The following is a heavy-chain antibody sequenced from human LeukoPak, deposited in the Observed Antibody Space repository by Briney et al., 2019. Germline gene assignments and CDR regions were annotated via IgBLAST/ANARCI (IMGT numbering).Heavy chain of an antibody. CDR3: ARDWYHAIDY. D-gene: IGHD2-2*01. J-gene: IGHJ4*02. CDR1: GFTFSSYG. CDR2: IRYDGSNK. V-gene: IGHV3-30*02. Sequence: GGSLRLSCAASGFTFSSYGMHWVRQAPGKGLEWVAFIRYDGSNKYYADSVKGRFTISRDNAKNTLYLEMDSLRAEDTAVYYCARDWYHAIDYWGQGTLVTVSS.